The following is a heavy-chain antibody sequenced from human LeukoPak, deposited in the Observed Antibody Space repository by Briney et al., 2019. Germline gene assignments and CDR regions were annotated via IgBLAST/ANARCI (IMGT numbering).Heavy chain of an antibody. CDR2: ISPSGSSI. Sequence: PGGSLRLSCAASGFTFSSYSMNWVRQAPGKGLDWVSYISPSGSSIHYAGSVKGRFTISRDNAKNSLYLQVNSLRADDTAVYYCTRDLGVDAFDIWGQGTMVTVSS. J-gene: IGHJ3*02. CDR3: TRDLGVDAFDI. V-gene: IGHV3-21*01. CDR1: GFTFSSYS.